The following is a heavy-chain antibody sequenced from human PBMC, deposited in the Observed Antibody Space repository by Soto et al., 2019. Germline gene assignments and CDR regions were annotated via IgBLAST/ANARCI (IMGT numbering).Heavy chain of an antibody. Sequence: QVQLVESGGGVVQPGRSLRLSCAASGFTFSSYGMHWVRQAPGKGLEWVAVISYDGSNKYYADSVKGRFTISSDNSMNTLYLQMNSLRAEDTAVYYCAKGWMFGVVNHAIDYWGQGTLVTVSS. CDR3: AKGWMFGVVNHAIDY. J-gene: IGHJ4*02. CDR1: GFTFSSYG. D-gene: IGHD3-3*01. V-gene: IGHV3-30*18. CDR2: ISYDGSNK.